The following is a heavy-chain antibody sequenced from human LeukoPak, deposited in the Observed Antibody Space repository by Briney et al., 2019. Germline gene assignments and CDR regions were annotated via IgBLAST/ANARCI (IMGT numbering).Heavy chain of an antibody. CDR2: IYTSGST. J-gene: IGHJ5*02. V-gene: IGHV4-4*07. CDR1: GGSISSYY. D-gene: IGHD1-26*01. Sequence: PSETLSLTCTVSGGSISSYYGSWIRQPAGKGLEWIGRIYTSGSTNYNPSLKSRVTMSVDTSKNQFSLKLSSVTAADTAVYYCARAWGVGGSYINWFDPWGQGTLVTVSS. CDR3: ARAWGVGGSYINWFDP.